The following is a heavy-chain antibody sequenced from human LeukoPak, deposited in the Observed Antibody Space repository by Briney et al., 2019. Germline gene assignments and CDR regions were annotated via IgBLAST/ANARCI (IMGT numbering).Heavy chain of an antibody. CDR3: ARDPYCSGGSCYSGLMDV. V-gene: IGHV1-2*02. D-gene: IGHD2-15*01. CDR1: GYTFTGYY. CDR2: INPNSGGT. Sequence: ASVKVSCKASGYTFTGYYMHWVRQAPGQGLEGRGWINPNSGGTNYAQKFQGRVTMTRDTSISTAYMELSRLRSDDTAVYSCARDPYCSGGSCYSGLMDVWGKGTTVTISS. J-gene: IGHJ6*03.